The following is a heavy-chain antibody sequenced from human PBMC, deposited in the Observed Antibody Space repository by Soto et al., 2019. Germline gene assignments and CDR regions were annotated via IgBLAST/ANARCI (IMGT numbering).Heavy chain of an antibody. CDR1: GDSMTKYY. V-gene: IGHV4-4*07. Sequence: KPSETLSLTCTVSGDSMTKYYWSWIRQTAGKGLEWIGRVYMSGSTNYNPSLKSRVTMSIDTSNNHFSLDLKSVIAADTAVYYCARTVGAAYYFDFWGQGALVTVSS. CDR2: VYMSGST. CDR3: ARTVGAAYYFDF. J-gene: IGHJ4*02. D-gene: IGHD1-26*01.